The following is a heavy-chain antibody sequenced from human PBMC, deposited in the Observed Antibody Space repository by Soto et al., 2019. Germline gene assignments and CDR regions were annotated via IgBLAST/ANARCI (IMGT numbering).Heavy chain of an antibody. CDR1: GFTFRSYW. J-gene: IGHJ4*02. V-gene: IGHV3-7*01. D-gene: IGHD6-13*01. Sequence: AGSLRLSCAASGFTFRSYWMSWVRQAPGKGLEWVANINQDVSVKYSVDSVKGRFTISRDNAKNSLYLQMNSLRAEDTAVYYCAKVSYQSWSIDYWGQGTLVTVSS. CDR3: AKVSYQSWSIDY. CDR2: INQDVSVK.